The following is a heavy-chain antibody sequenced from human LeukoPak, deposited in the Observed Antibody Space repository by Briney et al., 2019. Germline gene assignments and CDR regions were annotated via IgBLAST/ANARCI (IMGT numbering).Heavy chain of an antibody. CDR1: GFTFSSYA. CDR2: ISINGGST. J-gene: IGHJ3*02. V-gene: IGHV3-64D*06. Sequence: GGSLRLPCSASGFTFSSYAMHWVRQAPGKGLEYVSAISINGGSTYYADSVKGRFTISRDNSKNTLYLQMSSLRAEDTAVYYCVKDDVVVPAAIGRDAFDIWGQGTMVTVFS. D-gene: IGHD2-2*02. CDR3: VKDDVVVPAAIGRDAFDI.